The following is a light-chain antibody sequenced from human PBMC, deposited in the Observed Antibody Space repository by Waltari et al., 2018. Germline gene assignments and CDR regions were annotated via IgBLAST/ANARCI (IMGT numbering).Light chain of an antibody. J-gene: IGKJ2*01. V-gene: IGKV3-15*01. CDR2: AAS. CDR3: QQYNDWPYT. Sequence: EIVMTQSPVTLSVSPGERAALSCRPSQSVRTNLAWYQQRPGQTPRLLIYAASTRATEIPASFGGSGSGTEFTLTISSLQSEDFAVYYCQQYNDWPYTFGQGTKLEIK. CDR1: QSVRTN.